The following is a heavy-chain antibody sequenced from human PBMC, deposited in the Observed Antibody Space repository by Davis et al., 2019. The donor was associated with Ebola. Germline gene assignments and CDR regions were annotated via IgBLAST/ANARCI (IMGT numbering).Heavy chain of an antibody. CDR1: GGSFSGYY. V-gene: IGHV3-21*01. D-gene: IGHD5-24*01. CDR2: ISSSSSYI. J-gene: IGHJ6*02. Sequence: ETLSLTCAVYGGSFSGYYWSWVRQAPGKGLEWVSSISSSSSYIYYADSVKGRFTISRDNAKNSLYQQMNSLRAEDTAVYYCARDLALHPGGGMDVWSQGTTVTVSS. CDR3: ARDLALHPGGGMDV.